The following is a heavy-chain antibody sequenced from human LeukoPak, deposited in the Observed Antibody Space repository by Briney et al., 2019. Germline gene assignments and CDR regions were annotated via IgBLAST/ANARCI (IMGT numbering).Heavy chain of an antibody. CDR2: ISSSGATT. V-gene: IGHV3-23*01. J-gene: IGHJ4*02. D-gene: IGHD3-10*01. CDR3: AKGHYYGSGSLDY. Sequence: GGSLRLSCAASGFTFSSYAMSWVRQPPGKGLEWVSVISSSGATTYYPDSVKGRFTISRDNSKNTVYLQMNSLRAEDTAVYYCAKGHYYGSGSLDYWGQGTLVTVSS. CDR1: GFTFSSYA.